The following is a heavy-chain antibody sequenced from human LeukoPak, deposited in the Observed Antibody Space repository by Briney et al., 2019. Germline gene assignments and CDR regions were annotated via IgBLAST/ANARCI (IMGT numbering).Heavy chain of an antibody. J-gene: IGHJ5*02. CDR1: GFTFSSYG. Sequence: HSGGSLRLSCAASGFTFSSYGMHWVRQAPGKGLEWVAVISYDGSNKYYADSVKGRFTISRDNSKNTLYLQMNSLRAEDTAVYYCAREELGSSLGFDPWGQGTLVTVSS. CDR3: AREELGSSLGFDP. D-gene: IGHD3-16*01. CDR2: ISYDGSNK. V-gene: IGHV3-30*03.